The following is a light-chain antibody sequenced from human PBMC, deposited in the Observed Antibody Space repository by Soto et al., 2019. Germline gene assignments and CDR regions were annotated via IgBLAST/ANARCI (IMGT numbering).Light chain of an antibody. CDR3: HQSYSIPHI. Sequence: IQMTQSPSSLSASVGDRVSITCRASQSIGVHLNWYLQKPGKAPKMLIYAASRLQSGVPSRFSGSGSGTDFTLTISSLQPEDFATFYCHQSYSIPHIFGPGAKVDIK. CDR2: AAS. V-gene: IGKV1-39*01. J-gene: IGKJ1*01. CDR1: QSIGVH.